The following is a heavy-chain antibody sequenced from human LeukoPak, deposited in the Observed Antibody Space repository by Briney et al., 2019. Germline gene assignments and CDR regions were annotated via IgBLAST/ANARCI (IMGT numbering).Heavy chain of an antibody. J-gene: IGHJ4*02. V-gene: IGHV3-53*01. D-gene: IGHD2-2*01. CDR3: ARHGMAVTSYFDY. Sequence: PGGSLRLSCAASGFSVGSNYMSWVRQAPGKGLEWVSVIYSGGSTYYADSVKGRFTISRDNSKNTLYLQMNSLRAEDTAVYYCARHGMAVTSYFDYWGQGTLVTVSS. CDR1: GFSVGSNY. CDR2: IYSGGST.